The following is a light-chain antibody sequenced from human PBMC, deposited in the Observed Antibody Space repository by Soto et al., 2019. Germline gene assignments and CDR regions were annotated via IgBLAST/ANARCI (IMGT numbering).Light chain of an antibody. Sequence: EIVLTQSPGTLSLSPGERATLSCRASQSVSSSYLAWYQQKPGEAPSLLIYGASSRATGIPDRFSGSGSGTDFTLTISRREPEDFAVYYCQQYGSSPPYTFGQGTKLDIK. V-gene: IGKV3-20*01. CDR1: QSVSSSY. CDR3: QQYGSSPPYT. J-gene: IGKJ2*01. CDR2: GAS.